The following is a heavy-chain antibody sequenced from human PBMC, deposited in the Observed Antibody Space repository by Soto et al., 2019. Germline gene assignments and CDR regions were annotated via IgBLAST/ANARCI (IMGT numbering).Heavy chain of an antibody. V-gene: IGHV3-23*01. CDR3: AKAAGDLWSGYYHYYYYGMDV. J-gene: IGHJ6*02. CDR1: GFTFSSYA. Sequence: GGSLRLSCAASGFTFSSYAMSWVRQAPGKGLEWVSAISGSGGSTYYADSVKGRFTISRDNSKNTLYLQMNSLRAEDTAVYYCAKAAGDLWSGYYHYYYYGMDVWGQGTTVTASS. CDR2: ISGSGGST. D-gene: IGHD3-3*01.